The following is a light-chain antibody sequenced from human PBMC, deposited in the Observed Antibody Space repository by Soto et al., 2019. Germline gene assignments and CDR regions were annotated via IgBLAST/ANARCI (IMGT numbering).Light chain of an antibody. Sequence: EIVLTQSPGTLSLSPGERATLSFRASQSVSSSYLAWYQQKPGQAPRLLIYGASSRATGIPDRFSGSGSGTDFTLTISSLEPEDFAVYYCQHRFNWPFTFGPGTKVDIK. V-gene: IGKV3D-20*02. CDR3: QHRFNWPFT. J-gene: IGKJ3*01. CDR1: QSVSSSY. CDR2: GAS.